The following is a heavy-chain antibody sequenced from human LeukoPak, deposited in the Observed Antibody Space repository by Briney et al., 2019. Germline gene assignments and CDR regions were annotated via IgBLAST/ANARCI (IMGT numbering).Heavy chain of an antibody. Sequence: GASVKVSCKASGYTFINYGISWVRQAPGQGLEWMGWISTYNGHTKYAQKLQGRVTITADKSTSTAYMELSSLRFEDTALYYCARDAYNQDWNYGWFDPWGQGTLVTVSS. V-gene: IGHV1-18*01. CDR3: ARDAYNQDWNYGWFDP. CDR2: ISTYNGHT. CDR1: GYTFINYG. D-gene: IGHD1-7*01. J-gene: IGHJ5*02.